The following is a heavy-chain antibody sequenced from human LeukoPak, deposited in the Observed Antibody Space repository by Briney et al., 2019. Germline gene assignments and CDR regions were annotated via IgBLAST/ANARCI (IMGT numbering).Heavy chain of an antibody. V-gene: IGHV4-59*08. Sequence: PSETLSLTCTVSGGSISSYYWSWIRQSPGKRLEWIGYIYYSGSTNYNPSLKSRVTISLDTSKTQFSLKLSSVTAADTAMYYCARHSKWMPVDSWAQATLVTVSS. J-gene: IGHJ4*02. CDR3: ARHSKWMPVDS. CDR1: GGSISSYY. CDR2: IYYSGST. D-gene: IGHD5-12*01.